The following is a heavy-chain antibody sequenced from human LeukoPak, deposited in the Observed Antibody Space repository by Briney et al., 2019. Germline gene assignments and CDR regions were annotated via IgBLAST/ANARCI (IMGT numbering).Heavy chain of an antibody. V-gene: IGHV3-23*01. CDR1: GFTFSSYA. Sequence: PGGSLRLSCAASGFTFSSYAMSWVRQAPGKGLEWVSAISGSGGSTYYADSVKGRFTISRDNSKNTLYLQMNSLRAEDTAVYYCAKGQESIFGVVIKYYYYYGMDVWGQGTTVTVSS. CDR3: AKGQESIFGVVIKYYYYYGMDV. J-gene: IGHJ6*02. D-gene: IGHD3-3*01. CDR2: ISGSGGST.